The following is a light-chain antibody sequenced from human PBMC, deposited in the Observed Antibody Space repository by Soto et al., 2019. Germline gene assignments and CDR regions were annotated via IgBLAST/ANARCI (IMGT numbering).Light chain of an antibody. CDR1: SSDVGGYNF. J-gene: IGLJ1*01. CDR3: SSFTSISTYV. V-gene: IGLV2-14*01. CDR2: DVR. Sequence: QSALTQPASVSGSPGQSITISCTGTSSDVGGYNFVSWYQQHPGKAPKLMIYDVRNRPSGVSNRFSGSKSVNTASLTISGLQAVDETDYYCSSFTSISTYVFRTGTKVTV.